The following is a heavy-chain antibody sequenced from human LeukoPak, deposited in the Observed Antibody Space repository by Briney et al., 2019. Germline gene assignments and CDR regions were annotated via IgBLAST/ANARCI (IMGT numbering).Heavy chain of an antibody. CDR3: AREVAGHYGYYYYYYMDV. CDR2: ISSSSSYI. CDR1: GFTFSSYS. J-gene: IGHJ6*03. D-gene: IGHD4-17*01. Sequence: WGSLRLSGAASGFTFSSYSMNWVRQVPGKGLEWVSSISSSSSYIYYADSVKGRFTISRDNAKNSLYLQMNSLRAEDTAVYYCAREVAGHYGYYYYYYMDVWGKGTTVTISS. V-gene: IGHV3-21*01.